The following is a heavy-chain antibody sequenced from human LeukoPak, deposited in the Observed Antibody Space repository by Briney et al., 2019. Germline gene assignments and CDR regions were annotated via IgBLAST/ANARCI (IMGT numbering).Heavy chain of an antibody. CDR3: ARDWRGYCSSTSCYTNWFDP. Sequence: SQTLSLTCTVSGDSISSGSYYWSWIRQPAGKRLEWIGRIYTSGSTNYNPSLKSRVTISVDTSKNQFSLKLSSVTAADTAVYYCARDWRGYCSSTSCYTNWFDPWGQGTLVIVSS. CDR2: IYTSGST. CDR1: GDSISSGSYY. V-gene: IGHV4-61*02. J-gene: IGHJ5*02. D-gene: IGHD2-2*02.